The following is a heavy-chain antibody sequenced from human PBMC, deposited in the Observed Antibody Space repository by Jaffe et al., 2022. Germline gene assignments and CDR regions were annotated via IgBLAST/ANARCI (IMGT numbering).Heavy chain of an antibody. J-gene: IGHJ4*02. CDR1: GFTFGDYA. V-gene: IGHV3-49*03. CDR3: TSYCTGGVCYTMAFDY. D-gene: IGHD2-8*02. CDR2: IRSKAYGGTT. Sequence: EVQLVESGGGLVQPGRSLRLSCTASGFTFGDYAMSWFRQAPGKGLEWVGFIRSKAYGGTTEYAASVKGRFTISRDDSKSIAYLQMNSLKTEDTAVYYCTSYCTGGVCYTMAFDYWGQGTLVTVSS.